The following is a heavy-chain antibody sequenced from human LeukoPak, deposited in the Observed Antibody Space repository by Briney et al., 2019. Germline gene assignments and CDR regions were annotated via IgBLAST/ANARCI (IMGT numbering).Heavy chain of an antibody. CDR1: GYTFTSYG. Sequence: PSVKVSCKASGYTFTSYGISWVRQAPGQGLEWMGWISAYNGNTNYAQKLQGRVTMTTDTSTSTAYLELRSLRSDDTAVYYCAGDLFPPNYYDSSGYYPNFEYWGQGTLVTVSS. CDR2: ISAYNGNT. V-gene: IGHV1-18*01. J-gene: IGHJ4*02. D-gene: IGHD3-22*01. CDR3: AGDLFPPNYYDSSGYYPNFEY.